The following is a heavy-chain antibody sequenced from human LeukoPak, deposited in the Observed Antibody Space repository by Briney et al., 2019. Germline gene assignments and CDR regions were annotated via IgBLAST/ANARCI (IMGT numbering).Heavy chain of an antibody. V-gene: IGHV3-11*03. D-gene: IGHD3-22*01. CDR2: ISSSSSYT. CDR3: ARGSGSHFDS. Sequence: GRSLRLSRAASGFTFSDYHMNWVRQAPGKGLEWVSYISSSSSYTNYGDSVKGRFTSSRDNAKNSLYLRMNSLRAEDTAVYYCARGSGSHFDSWGQGTLVTVSS. J-gene: IGHJ4*02. CDR1: GFTFSDYH.